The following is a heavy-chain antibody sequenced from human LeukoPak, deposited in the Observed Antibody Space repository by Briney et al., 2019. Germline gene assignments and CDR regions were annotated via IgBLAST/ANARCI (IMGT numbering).Heavy chain of an antibody. J-gene: IGHJ5*02. V-gene: IGHV4-34*01. D-gene: IGHD3-10*01. Sequence: SETLSLTCAIYSESFSGYFWSWIRQPPGKGLEWIGEINYSGSTNYNPSLKSRVTISVDTSKNQFSLKLSSVTAADTAVYYCARGLRFGEFDPWGQGTLVTVSS. CDR3: ARGLRFGEFDP. CDR1: SESFSGYF. CDR2: INYSGST.